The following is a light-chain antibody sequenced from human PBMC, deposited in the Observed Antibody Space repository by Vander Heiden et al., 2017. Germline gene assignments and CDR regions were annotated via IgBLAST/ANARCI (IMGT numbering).Light chain of an antibody. CDR3: VLYMNSGNV. V-gene: IGLV8-61*01. CDR2: NTN. Sequence: QTVVTQESSFSVSPGGTVTLTCGLSSGSVSTSYYPSWYQQTPGQAPRTLVYNTNTRSSGVPDRFSGSILGNKAALTITGAQADDESEYYCVLYMNSGNVFGGGTKLTVL. J-gene: IGLJ2*01. CDR1: SGSVSTSYY.